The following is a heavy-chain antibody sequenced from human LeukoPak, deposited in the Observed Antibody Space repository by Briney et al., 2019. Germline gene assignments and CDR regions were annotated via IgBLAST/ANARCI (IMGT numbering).Heavy chain of an antibody. V-gene: IGHV3-11*01. Sequence: PGGSLRLSCAASGFTFSDYYMSWLRQAPGKGLEWVSYISSSGSTTYYADSVKGRFTISRDNSKNTLYLQMNSLRAEDTAVYYCANLNYYDSSGYDYWGQGTLVTVSS. CDR1: GFTFSDYY. CDR3: ANLNYYDSSGYDY. J-gene: IGHJ4*02. D-gene: IGHD3-22*01. CDR2: ISSSGSTT.